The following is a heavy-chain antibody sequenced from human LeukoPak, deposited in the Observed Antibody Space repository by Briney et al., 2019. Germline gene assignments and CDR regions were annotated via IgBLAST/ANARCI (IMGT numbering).Heavy chain of an antibody. CDR1: GFTFSSYW. J-gene: IGHJ4*02. D-gene: IGHD2-2*01. Sequence: GGSLRLSCAASGFTFSSYWMSWVRQAPGKGLEWAANIKQDGSEKYYVDSVKGRFTTSRDNAKNSLYLQMNSLRAEDTAVYYCARDPAGYCSSTSCFGYFDYWGQGTLVTVSS. CDR2: IKQDGSEK. CDR3: ARDPAGYCSSTSCFGYFDY. V-gene: IGHV3-7*03.